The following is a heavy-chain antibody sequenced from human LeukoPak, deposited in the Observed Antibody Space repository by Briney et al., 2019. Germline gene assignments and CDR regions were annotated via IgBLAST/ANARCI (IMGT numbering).Heavy chain of an antibody. Sequence: PSETLSLTCTVSGNSISSYYWSWIRQPAGKGLEWIGRICTSGSTNYNPSLKSRVTMSVDTSKNQFSLNLSSVTAADTAFYYCARETTGLARYFDYWGQGTLVTVSS. CDR1: GNSISSYY. CDR3: ARETTGLARYFDY. J-gene: IGHJ4*02. D-gene: IGHD4-11*01. V-gene: IGHV4-4*07. CDR2: ICTSGST.